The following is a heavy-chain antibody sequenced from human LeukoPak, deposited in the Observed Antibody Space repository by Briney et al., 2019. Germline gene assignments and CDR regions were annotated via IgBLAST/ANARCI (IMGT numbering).Heavy chain of an antibody. Sequence: PSETLSLTCTVSGGSISSYYWSWIRQPPGKGLEWIAYISDIGSINYNPSLKSRVTISLDTSKNQFSLKLSSVTAADTAVYYCAGHHPRNTVDFWGQGTLVTVAS. CDR2: ISDIGSI. CDR3: AGHHPRNTVDF. J-gene: IGHJ4*02. D-gene: IGHD2/OR15-2a*01. CDR1: GGSISSYY. V-gene: IGHV4-59*08.